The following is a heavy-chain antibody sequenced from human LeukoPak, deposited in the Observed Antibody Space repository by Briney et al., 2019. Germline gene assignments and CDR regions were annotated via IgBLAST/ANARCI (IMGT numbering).Heavy chain of an antibody. V-gene: IGHV4-34*01. D-gene: IGHD3-22*01. CDR1: GFAFKTYA. CDR3: ARGGTHYYDSSGYYLLDY. CDR2: INHSGST. J-gene: IGHJ4*02. Sequence: GSLRLSCAASGFAFKTYAMSWIRQPPGKGLEWIGEINHSGSTNYNPSLKSRVTISVDTSKNQFSLKLSSVTAADTAVYYCARGGTHYYDSSGYYLLDYWGQGTLVTVSS.